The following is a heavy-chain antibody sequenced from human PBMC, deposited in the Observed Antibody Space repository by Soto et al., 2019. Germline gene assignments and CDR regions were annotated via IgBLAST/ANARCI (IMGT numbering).Heavy chain of an antibody. Sequence: ASVKVSCKASGYTFTGYYMHWVRQAPGQGLEWMGWINPNSGGTNYAQKFQGWVTMTMDTSISTAYMELSRLRSDDTAVYYCARDRNSSTGGDAFDIWGQGTMVTVSS. J-gene: IGHJ3*02. V-gene: IGHV1-2*04. CDR2: INPNSGGT. CDR3: ARDRNSSTGGDAFDI. CDR1: GYTFTGYY. D-gene: IGHD1-26*01.